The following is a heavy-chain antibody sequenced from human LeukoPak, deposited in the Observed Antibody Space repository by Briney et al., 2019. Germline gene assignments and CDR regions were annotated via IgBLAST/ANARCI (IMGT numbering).Heavy chain of an antibody. CDR3: ARQIAVVEPTDPNWFDS. CDR2: IFYSGST. J-gene: IGHJ5*01. D-gene: IGHD2-21*01. V-gene: IGHV4-39*07. CDR1: GDSMSSGSCY. Sequence: SETLSLTCSVSGDSMSSGSCYWGWIRQPPGKGLEWIGSIFYSGSTYYTPSLKSRVTMSLDTSKNQFSLRLTSVTAADTAVYYCARQIAVVEPTDPNWFDSWGQGTLVTVSS.